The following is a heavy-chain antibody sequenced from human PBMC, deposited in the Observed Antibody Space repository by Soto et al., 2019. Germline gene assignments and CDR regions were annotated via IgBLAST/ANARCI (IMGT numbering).Heavy chain of an antibody. CDR2: ISGSSSGT. CDR3: AKDRSENFWVYYYAMDV. Sequence: EARLLESGGGLIQPGGSLRLSCEASGFNFGAYAMSWVRQAPGKGLEWVSGISGSSSGTYYTHSVKGRFTISRDNSKNTVYLQMNSLRGEDTAVYYCAKDRSENFWVYYYAMDVWGQGTAVTVSS. CDR1: GFNFGAYA. J-gene: IGHJ6*02. D-gene: IGHD6-19*01. V-gene: IGHV3-23*01.